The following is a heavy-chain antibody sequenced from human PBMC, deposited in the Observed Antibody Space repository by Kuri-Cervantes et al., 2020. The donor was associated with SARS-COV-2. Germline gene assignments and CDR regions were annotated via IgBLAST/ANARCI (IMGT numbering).Heavy chain of an antibody. Sequence: GSLRLSCTVSGGSISTYYWSWIRQPPGKGLEYIGHVHYSGSTSYNPSLKSRVTISVDTSKNQFSLKLSSVTAADTAVYYCARANTMVQGTNWFDPWGQGTLVTVSS. CDR3: ARANTMVQGTNWFDP. J-gene: IGHJ5*02. D-gene: IGHD3-10*01. CDR1: GGSISTYY. CDR2: VHYSGST. V-gene: IGHV4-59*01.